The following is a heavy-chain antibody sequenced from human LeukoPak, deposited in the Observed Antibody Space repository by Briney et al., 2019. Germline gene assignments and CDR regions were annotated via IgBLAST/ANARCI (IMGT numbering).Heavy chain of an antibody. CDR2: INHSGST. V-gene: IGHV4-34*01. CDR3: ARRLVITFGGAPLDY. D-gene: IGHD3-16*01. CDR1: GGSFSGYY. J-gene: IGHJ4*02. Sequence: SETLSLTCAVYGGSFSGYYWSWIRQPPGKGLEWIGEINHSGSTNYNPSLKSRVTISVDTSKNQFSLKLSSVTAADTAVYYCARRLVITFGGAPLDYWGQGTLVTVSS.